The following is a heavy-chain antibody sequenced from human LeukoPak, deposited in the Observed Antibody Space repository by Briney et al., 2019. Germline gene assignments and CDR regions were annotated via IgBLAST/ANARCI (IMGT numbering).Heavy chain of an antibody. D-gene: IGHD6-13*01. CDR2: ISSDGTAN. Sequence: GGSLRLSCAASGFIFSDYYMSWIRQAPGKGLEFVSYISSDGTANYYADSVKGRFTVSGDNGQNSVYLEMTNLRAEDTAVYYCVREFWYRFDNWGPGTVVTVSS. J-gene: IGHJ4*02. CDR3: VREFWYRFDN. V-gene: IGHV3-11*04. CDR1: GFIFSDYY.